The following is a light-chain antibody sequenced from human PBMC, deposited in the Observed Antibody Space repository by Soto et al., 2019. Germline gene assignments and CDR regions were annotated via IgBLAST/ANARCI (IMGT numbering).Light chain of an antibody. V-gene: IGLV2-14*02. Sequence: QSALTQPASVSGSPGQSITISCTGTSSDVGSYNLVSWYQQHPGKAPKLMIYEGSKRPSGVSNRFSGSKSGNTASLTVSGLQPEDEADYYCSSYAGTNNLLYVFGTGTKVTVL. CDR3: SSYAGTNNLLYV. CDR2: EGS. J-gene: IGLJ1*01. CDR1: SSDVGSYNL.